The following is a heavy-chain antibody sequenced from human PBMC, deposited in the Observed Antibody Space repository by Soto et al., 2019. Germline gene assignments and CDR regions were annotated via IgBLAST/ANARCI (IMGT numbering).Heavy chain of an antibody. CDR3: ARAGYCSSTSCYTGGIKNWFDP. V-gene: IGHV4-34*01. CDR1: GGAFSGYY. CDR2: INHSGST. J-gene: IGHJ5*02. Sequence: SETLSLTCAVDGGAFSGYYWSWIRQPPGKGLEGIGEINHSGSTNHNPSLKSRVTISVDTSKNQFSLKLSSVTAADAAVYHCARAGYCSSTSCYTGGIKNWFDPWGQGTLVTVSS. D-gene: IGHD2-2*02.